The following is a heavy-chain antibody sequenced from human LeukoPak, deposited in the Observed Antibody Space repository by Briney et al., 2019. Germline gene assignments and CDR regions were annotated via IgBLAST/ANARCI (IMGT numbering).Heavy chain of an antibody. Sequence: ASVTVSCKASEYTFSIYSIHWVRQAPGQRLEWMGWINAGKGNTKYSQKLQGRVTITGDTSASTAYMELSSLRSEDTAVYYCARGSCSSTSCFMDVWGQGTTVTVSS. CDR1: EYTFSIYS. V-gene: IGHV1-3*01. D-gene: IGHD2-2*01. CDR2: INAGKGNT. J-gene: IGHJ6*02. CDR3: ARGSCSSTSCFMDV.